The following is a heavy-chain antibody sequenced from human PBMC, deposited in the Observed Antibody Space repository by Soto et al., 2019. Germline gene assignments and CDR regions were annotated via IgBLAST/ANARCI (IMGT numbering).Heavy chain of an antibody. J-gene: IGHJ4*02. CDR1: GFTFSSYA. D-gene: IGHD6-13*01. CDR3: AVRGANSWSRIDY. CDR2: ISGSGGTT. Sequence: EVQLLESGGGLGQPGGSLRLSCAASGFTFSSYAMTWVRQAPGKGLEWVSAISGSGGTTYYAESVKGRFSISRDNFKNTLSLQMNSLRAEDTAVYYCAVRGANSWSRIDYWGQGTLVTVSS. V-gene: IGHV3-23*01.